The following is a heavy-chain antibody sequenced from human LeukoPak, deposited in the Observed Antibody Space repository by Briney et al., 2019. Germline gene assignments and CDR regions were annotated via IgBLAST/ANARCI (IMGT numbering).Heavy chain of an antibody. D-gene: IGHD2-15*01. CDR1: GFTVSLSY. CDR2: IYASGIT. Sequence: GGSLRLSCAASGFTVSLSYMSWVRQAPGKGLEWVSVIYASGITFYADSVKGRFTISRDNSKNTLYLQMNGLRAEDTAVYYCARGYCSDDNCGLHDYWAREPWSPSPQ. CDR3: ARGYCSDDNCGLHDY. J-gene: IGHJ4*02. V-gene: IGHV3-53*01.